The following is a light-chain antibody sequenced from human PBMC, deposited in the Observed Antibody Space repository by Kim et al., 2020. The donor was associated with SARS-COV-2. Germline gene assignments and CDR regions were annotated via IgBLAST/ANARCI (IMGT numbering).Light chain of an antibody. V-gene: IGLV1-47*01. CDR3: ASWDDTLNSQL. CDR2: RND. J-gene: IGLJ3*02. CDR1: RANIGNNF. Sequence: QSVLTQPPSASGTPGQTVTISCSGGRANIGNNFVFWYRQLPGAAPRLLMYRNDQRPSGVPDRISGSKSGTSASLAISDLRSEDEADYFCASWDDTLNSQLFGVGTQLTVL.